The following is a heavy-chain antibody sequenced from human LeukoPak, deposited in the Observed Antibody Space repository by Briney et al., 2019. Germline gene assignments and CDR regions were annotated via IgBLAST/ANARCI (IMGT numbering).Heavy chain of an antibody. D-gene: IGHD2-15*01. CDR3: ARQGRSDYFDY. CDR2: IYQSAST. CDR1: GYSISSGYY. J-gene: IGHJ4*02. V-gene: IGHV4-38-2*02. Sequence: PSETLSLTCTVSGYSISSGYYWGWIRQPPGKGLEWIGSIYQSASTYYNPSLKSQLTISVDTSKDHSSLKRSSVTAADTAVYYCARQGRSDYFDYWGQGTLVTVSS.